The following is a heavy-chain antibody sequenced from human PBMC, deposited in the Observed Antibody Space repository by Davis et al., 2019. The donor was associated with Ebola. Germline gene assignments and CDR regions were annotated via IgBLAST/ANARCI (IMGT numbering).Heavy chain of an antibody. CDR2: ISSSSSYI. J-gene: IGHJ4*02. CDR3: ARDPLGGYEIDY. V-gene: IGHV3-21*01. D-gene: IGHD5-12*01. Sequence: GESLKISCAASGFTFSSYGMHWVRQAPGKGLEWVSSISSSSSYIYYADSVKGRFTISRDNAKNSLYLQMNSLRAEDTAVYYCARDPLGGYEIDYWGQGTLVTVSS. CDR1: GFTFSSYG.